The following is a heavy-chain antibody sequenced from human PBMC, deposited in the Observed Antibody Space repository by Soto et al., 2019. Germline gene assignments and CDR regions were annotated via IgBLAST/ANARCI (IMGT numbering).Heavy chain of an antibody. CDR2: IYPGDSDS. CDR3: ARANVITFGGIIDPSFFDY. D-gene: IGHD3-16*02. J-gene: IGHJ4*02. V-gene: IGHV5-51*01. Sequence: GESLKISCQGSGYNFPIYWIAWVRQMPGKGLEWMGIIYPGDSDSRYSPSFQGQVTISADKSISTAYLQWSSLKASDTALYYCARANVITFGGIIDPSFFDYWGQGTLV. CDR1: GYNFPIYW.